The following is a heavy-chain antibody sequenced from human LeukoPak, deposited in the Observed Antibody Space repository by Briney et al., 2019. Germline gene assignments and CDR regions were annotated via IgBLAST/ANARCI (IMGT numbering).Heavy chain of an antibody. CDR2: SSHTGGIT. CDR1: GGSFSGNY. D-gene: IGHD2-21*01. CDR3: ARVADFIARPCDS. V-gene: IGHV4-34*01. J-gene: IGHJ4*02. Sequence: SETLSLTCAVYGGSFSGNYWTLIRQTPGRGLEWIGESSHTGGITGYNPSLRGRATISVDSSKKQFSLKLTSVTAADTGVYYCARVADFIARPCDSWGPGTLLTVSS.